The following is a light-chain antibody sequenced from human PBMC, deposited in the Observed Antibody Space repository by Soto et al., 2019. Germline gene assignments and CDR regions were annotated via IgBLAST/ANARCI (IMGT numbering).Light chain of an antibody. CDR3: HQYYDSPLT. Sequence: DIVMTQSPDPLAVSLGERATINCRSSQTVLYSSNNRDYLAWYQQKPGQPPKLLIYWASARESGVPDRFSGSGSGTDFTLTISSLQAEDVAVYYCHQYYDSPLTFGGGTKVDIK. V-gene: IGKV4-1*01. CDR1: QTVLYSSNNRDY. CDR2: WAS. J-gene: IGKJ4*01.